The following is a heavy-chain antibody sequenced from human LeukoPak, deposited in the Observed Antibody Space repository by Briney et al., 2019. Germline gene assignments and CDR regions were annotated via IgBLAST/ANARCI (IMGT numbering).Heavy chain of an antibody. CDR3: AKVRYYYDSSGYYY. CDR1: GFTFSSYG. CDR2: ISGSGGST. D-gene: IGHD3-22*01. V-gene: IGHV3-23*01. Sequence: GGSLRLSCAASGFTFSSYGMHWVRQAPGKGLEWVSAISGSGGSTYYADSVKGRFTISRDNSKNTLYLQMNSLRAEDTAVYYCAKVRYYYDSSGYYYWGQGTLVTVSS. J-gene: IGHJ4*02.